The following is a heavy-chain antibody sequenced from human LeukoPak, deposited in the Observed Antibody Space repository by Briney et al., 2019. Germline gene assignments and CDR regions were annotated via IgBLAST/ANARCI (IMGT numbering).Heavy chain of an antibody. D-gene: IGHD1-26*01. J-gene: IGHJ5*02. CDR2: ISGSGGST. V-gene: IGHV3-23*01. CDR1: GFTFSSYA. CDR3: AKDLGRATTGWFDP. Sequence: GGSLRLSCAASGFTFSSYAMSWVRQAPGKGLEWVSAISGSGGSTYYADSVKGRFTISRDNSKNTLYLQMNSLRAEDTAVYYCAKDLGRATTGWFDPWGQEPWSPSPQ.